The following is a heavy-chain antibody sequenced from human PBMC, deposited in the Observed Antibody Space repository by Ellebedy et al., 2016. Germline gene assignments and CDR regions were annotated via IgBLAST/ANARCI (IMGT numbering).Heavy chain of an antibody. CDR3: ARVNWGSLDL. Sequence: SETLSLTCTVSGGSISSYYWSWIRQPPGKGLEWIGYIYYSGSTNYNPSLKSRVTISVDTSKNQFTLKLSSVTAADTAVYYCARVNWGSLDLWGQGTLVTVSS. D-gene: IGHD3-16*01. J-gene: IGHJ5*02. CDR1: GGSISSYY. V-gene: IGHV4-59*01. CDR2: IYYSGST.